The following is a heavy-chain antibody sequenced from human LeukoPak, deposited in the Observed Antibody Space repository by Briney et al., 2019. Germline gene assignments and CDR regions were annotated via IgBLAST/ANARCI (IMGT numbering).Heavy chain of an antibody. CDR2: INHSVGT. D-gene: IGHD2-2*01. Sequence: SETLSLTCSVYSGSFSGYYWSWIRQPPGKGLEWIGEINHSVGTNYNPSLKSRVTMSLDTSKNQFSLKLSSVIAADTAVYYCARGPFQVLPVYNGFDPWGQGTLVTVSS. J-gene: IGHJ5*02. V-gene: IGHV4-34*01. CDR3: ARGPFQVLPVYNGFDP. CDR1: SGSFSGYY.